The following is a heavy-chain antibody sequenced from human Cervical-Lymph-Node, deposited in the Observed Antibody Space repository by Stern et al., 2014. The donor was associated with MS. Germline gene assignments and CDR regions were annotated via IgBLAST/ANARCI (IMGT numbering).Heavy chain of an antibody. J-gene: IGHJ4*02. D-gene: IGHD3-9*01. CDR2: IYVSGST. CDR1: GDSISNYNW. CDR3: HFDY. Sequence: QVQLQESGPGLVKPSGTLSLTCAVSGDSISNYNWWSWVRQSPGKGLEWIGEIYVSGSTHYNPSLESRVIMSVDRSNNQLSLKLHADCARRGGRRLVHFDYWGQGILVTVSS. V-gene: IGHV4-4*02.